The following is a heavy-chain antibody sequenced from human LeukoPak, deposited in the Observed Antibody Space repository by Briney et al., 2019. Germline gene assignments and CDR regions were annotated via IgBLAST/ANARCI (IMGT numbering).Heavy chain of an antibody. CDR2: IYHSGST. CDR3: ATNGWYCLDH. V-gene: IGHV4-4*02. CDR1: GGSISSDNW. Sequence: SETLSLTCAVSGGSISSDNWWSWVRQPPGKGLEWIGEIYHSGSTNYNPSLQSRVTVSVDKSNNHFSLRLTSVTAADTAVYYCATNGWYCLDHWGQGALVTVSS. J-gene: IGHJ1*01. D-gene: IGHD6-19*01.